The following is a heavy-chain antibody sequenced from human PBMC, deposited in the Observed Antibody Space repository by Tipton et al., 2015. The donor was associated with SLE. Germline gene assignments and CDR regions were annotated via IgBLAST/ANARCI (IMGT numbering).Heavy chain of an antibody. CDR2: IYHSGTA. CDR3: ARYPESNYHWFGP. V-gene: IGHV4-39*07. J-gene: IGHJ3*01. D-gene: IGHD3-10*01. CDR1: GGSISSSRYY. Sequence: LRLSCTVSGGSISSSRYYWGWIRQPPGKGLEWIGSIYHSGTAYYNPSLKSRVTISVDTSKNQISLKLSSVTAADTAVYYCARYPESNYHWFGPWGQGTMVTVSS.